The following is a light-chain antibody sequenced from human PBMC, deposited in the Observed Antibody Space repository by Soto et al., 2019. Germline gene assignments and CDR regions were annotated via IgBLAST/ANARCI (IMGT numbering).Light chain of an antibody. Sequence: DVQMTQSPSSLCASVGDRVTSTCRASQGISNDLVWYQQKPGQAPKRLIYAASSLPSGVPSRFSGSGSGTEFTLTISSLQPEDFATYYCLQHNSYPLTFGQGTKVDIK. J-gene: IGKJ1*01. CDR3: LQHNSYPLT. V-gene: IGKV1-17*01. CDR1: QGISND. CDR2: AAS.